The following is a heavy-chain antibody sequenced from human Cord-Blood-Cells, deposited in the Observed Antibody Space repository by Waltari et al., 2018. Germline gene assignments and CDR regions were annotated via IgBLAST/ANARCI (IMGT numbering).Heavy chain of an antibody. CDR2: INPNSGGT. V-gene: IGHV1-2*06. Sequence: QVQLVQSGAEVKKPGASVKVSCKASGYTFTGYYMHWVRQAPGQGLEWMGRINPNSGGTNYAQKFQDRVTMTRDTSISTACMELSRLRSDDTAVYYCARDFDYGDYWYFDLWGRGTLVTVSS. D-gene: IGHD4-17*01. CDR3: ARDFDYGDYWYFDL. J-gene: IGHJ2*01. CDR1: GYTFTGYY.